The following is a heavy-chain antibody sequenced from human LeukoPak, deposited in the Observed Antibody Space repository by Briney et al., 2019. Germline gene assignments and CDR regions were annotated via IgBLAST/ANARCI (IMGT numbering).Heavy chain of an antibody. V-gene: IGHV4-38-2*02. CDR3: ARTSYDFSWDY. CDR1: GYSISSGYY. J-gene: IGHJ4*02. CDR2: IYHSGST. D-gene: IGHD3-3*01. Sequence: SETLSLTCTVSGYSISSGYYWGWIRQPPGKGLEWIASIYHSGSTYYNPSLKSRVTISVDTSKNQFSLKLSSVTAADTAVYYCARTSYDFSWDYWGQGTLVTVSS.